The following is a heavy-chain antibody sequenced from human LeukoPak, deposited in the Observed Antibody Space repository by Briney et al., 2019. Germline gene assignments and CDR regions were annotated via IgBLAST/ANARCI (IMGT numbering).Heavy chain of an antibody. Sequence: GGSLRLSCAVSGFTVSSNYMSWVRQAPGKGLEWVSSISSASGYIYYADSLKGRFTISRDNAKNSLSLQMNSLRAEDTAVYYCVRDAGHIWYGRFDYWGQGALVTVSS. CDR2: ISSASGYI. J-gene: IGHJ4*02. CDR3: VRDAGHIWYGRFDY. V-gene: IGHV3-21*01. D-gene: IGHD3-10*01. CDR1: GFTVSSNY.